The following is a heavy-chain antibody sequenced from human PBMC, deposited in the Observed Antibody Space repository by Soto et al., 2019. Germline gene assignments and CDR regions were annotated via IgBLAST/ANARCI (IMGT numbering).Heavy chain of an antibody. J-gene: IGHJ6*02. CDR1: GGTFSSYA. CDR3: ARADSSSYYHYGMDV. V-gene: IGHV1-69*13. CDR2: IIPIFGTA. Sequence: ASVKVSCKASGGTFSSYAISWVRQAPGQGLEWMGGIIPIFGTANYAQKFQGRVTITADESTSTAYMELSSLRSEDTAVYYCARADSSSYYHYGMDVWGQGTTVTVSS. D-gene: IGHD6-6*01.